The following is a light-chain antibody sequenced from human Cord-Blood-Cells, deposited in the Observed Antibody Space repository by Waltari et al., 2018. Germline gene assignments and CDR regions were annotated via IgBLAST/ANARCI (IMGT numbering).Light chain of an antibody. CDR2: DAS. V-gene: IGKV3-11*01. Sequence: EIVLTQSPATLSLSPGDRATLSCRASQSVSSYLAWYQQNPGQAPRLLIYDASNRATGIPARFSGSGSGTDFTLTISSLEPEDFAVYYCQQRSNWPPFTFGPGTKVDIK. CDR1: QSVSSY. CDR3: QQRSNWPPFT. J-gene: IGKJ3*01.